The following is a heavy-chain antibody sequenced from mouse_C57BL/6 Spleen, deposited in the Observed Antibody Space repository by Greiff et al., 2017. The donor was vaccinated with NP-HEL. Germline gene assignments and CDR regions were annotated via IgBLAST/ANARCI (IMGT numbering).Heavy chain of an antibody. J-gene: IGHJ3*01. Sequence: EVQGVESGGGLVQPKGSLKLSCAASGFSFNTYAMNWVRQAPGKGLEWVARIRSKSNNYATYYADSVKDRFTISRDDSESMLYLQMNNLKTEDTAMYYCVRHGLGREAWFAYWGQGTLVTVSA. CDR2: IRSKSNNYAT. CDR3: VRHGLGREAWFAY. D-gene: IGHD4-1*01. CDR1: GFSFNTYA. V-gene: IGHV10-1*01.